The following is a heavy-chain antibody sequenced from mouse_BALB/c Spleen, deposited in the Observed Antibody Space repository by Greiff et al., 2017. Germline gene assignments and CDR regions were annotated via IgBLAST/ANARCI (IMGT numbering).Heavy chain of an antibody. CDR3: ARGDDYVRYFDV. D-gene: IGHD2-4*01. CDR1: GYAFTNYL. CDR2: INPGSGGT. J-gene: IGHJ1*01. Sequence: QVQLQQPGAELVRPGTSVKVSCKASGYAFTNYLIEWVKQRPGQGLEWIGVINPGSGGTNYNEKFKGKATLTADKSSSTAYMQLSSLTSDDSAVYFCARGDDYVRYFDVWGAGTTVTVSS. V-gene: IGHV1-54*01.